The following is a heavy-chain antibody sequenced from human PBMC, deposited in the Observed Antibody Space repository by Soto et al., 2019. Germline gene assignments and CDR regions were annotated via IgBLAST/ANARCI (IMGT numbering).Heavy chain of an antibody. CDR1: GFTFSNSW. V-gene: IGHV3-74*01. CDR3: AKATATGGGAFDI. Sequence: GGSLRLSCVDSGFTFSNSWMFWGRQAPGKGLVWVSPSRSDGMSTHYPDSVKGRFTISRDNSKNTVFLQMNSLTAGDTAVYYCAKATATGGGAFDICGQGTMVTVSS. J-gene: IGHJ3*02. CDR2: SRSDGMST. D-gene: IGHD2-8*02.